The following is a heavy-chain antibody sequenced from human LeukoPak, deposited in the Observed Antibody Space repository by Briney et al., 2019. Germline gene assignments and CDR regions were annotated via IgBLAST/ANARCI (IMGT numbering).Heavy chain of an antibody. D-gene: IGHD2/OR15-2a*01. CDR3: ARAHSIASYYYGVDV. V-gene: IGHV4-39*07. J-gene: IGHJ6*02. CDR1: GGSISSSYSY. Sequence: SETLSLTCTVSGGSISSSYSYWGWIRQPPGKGLEWIGNIYYSGNTYYSPSLTSRVTLSVDTSENQFSLRLSSVTAADTAVYYCARAHSIASYYYGVDVWGQGTTVTVSS. CDR2: IYYSGNT.